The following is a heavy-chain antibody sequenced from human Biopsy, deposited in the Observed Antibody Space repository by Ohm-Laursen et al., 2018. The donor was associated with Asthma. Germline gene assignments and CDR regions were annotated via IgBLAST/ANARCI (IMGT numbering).Heavy chain of an antibody. CDR2: IKSKTDGGTT. V-gene: IGHV3-15*01. D-gene: IGHD6-19*01. Sequence: SLRLSCSASGFTFSNAWMSWVRQAPGKGLEWVGRIKSKTDGGTTDYAAPVKGRFTISRDDSKNTLYLQMNSLRAEDTAAYYCARGSYSSGLYDDFESWGQGTLVTVSS. CDR1: GFTFSNAW. CDR3: ARGSYSSGLYDDFES. J-gene: IGHJ4*02.